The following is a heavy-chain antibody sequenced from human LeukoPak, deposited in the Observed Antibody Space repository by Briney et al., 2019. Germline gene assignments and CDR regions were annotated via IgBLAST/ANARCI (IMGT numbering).Heavy chain of an antibody. CDR3: AKGPLIEVAGTTWDY. V-gene: IGHV3-21*04. J-gene: IGHJ4*02. D-gene: IGHD6-19*01. CDR1: GVTFSGYS. Sequence: GGSLRLSCAASGVTFSGYSMNWVRQAPGKGLEWVSAITATSLHIYYADSVKGRFAISRDNAKNSLYLQMNSLRAEDTAVYYCAKGPLIEVAGTTWDYWGQGTLVTVSS. CDR2: ITATSLHI.